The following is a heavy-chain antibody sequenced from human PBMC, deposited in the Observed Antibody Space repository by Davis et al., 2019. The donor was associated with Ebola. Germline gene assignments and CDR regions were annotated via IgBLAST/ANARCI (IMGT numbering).Heavy chain of an antibody. J-gene: IGHJ4*02. CDR2: LNTYNGNT. V-gene: IGHV1-18*01. CDR1: GYPFTNYG. Sequence: AASVKVSCKASGYPFTNYGLSWVRQAPGQGLEWMGWLNTYNGNTNYAQKLQGRVTVTTDTSTSTAYMELRSLRSDDTAVYYCARVSYDFWSGYDYWGQGTLVTVSS. D-gene: IGHD3-3*01. CDR3: ARVSYDFWSGYDY.